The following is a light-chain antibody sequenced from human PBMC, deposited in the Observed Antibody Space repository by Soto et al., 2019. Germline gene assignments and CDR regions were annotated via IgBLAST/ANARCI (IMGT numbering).Light chain of an antibody. CDR1: SSNIGRNF. V-gene: IGLV1-47*01. CDR3: AAWDDSLSGVV. J-gene: IGLJ2*01. CDR2: RND. Sequence: QSVLTQPPSASGTPGQRVTISCSGSSSNIGRNFAYWYRQLPGTAPKLLIYRNDQRPSGVPDRISGSKSGDSASLAISGLRSEDGADYYCAAWDDSLSGVVFGGGTKVTVL.